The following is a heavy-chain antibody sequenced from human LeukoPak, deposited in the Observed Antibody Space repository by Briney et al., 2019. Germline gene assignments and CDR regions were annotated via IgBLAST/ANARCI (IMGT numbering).Heavy chain of an antibody. J-gene: IGHJ6*03. CDR3: AKVPGYYYMDV. Sequence: PGRSLRLSCAASGFTFSSYGMHWVRQAPGKGLEWVAVISYGGSNKYYADSVKGRFTISRDNSKNTLYLQMNSLRAEDTAVYYCAKVPGYYYMDVWGKGTTVTVSS. CDR2: ISYGGSNK. V-gene: IGHV3-30*18. CDR1: GFTFSSYG. D-gene: IGHD3-10*01.